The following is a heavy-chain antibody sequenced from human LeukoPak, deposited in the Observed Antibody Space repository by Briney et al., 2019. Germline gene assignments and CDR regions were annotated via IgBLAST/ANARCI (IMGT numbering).Heavy chain of an antibody. D-gene: IGHD3-3*01. CDR1: GFTFSSYA. V-gene: IGHV3-48*01. Sequence: GGSLRLSCAASGFTFSSYAMNWVRQAPGKGLEWVSYISSSSSTMYYAASVKGRFSISRDNAQNSLYLQMNSLRTEDTAVYYCVRGQRAHVEWSYYMDVWGKGTTVTVSS. CDR3: VRGQRAHVEWSYYMDV. J-gene: IGHJ6*03. CDR2: ISSSSSTM.